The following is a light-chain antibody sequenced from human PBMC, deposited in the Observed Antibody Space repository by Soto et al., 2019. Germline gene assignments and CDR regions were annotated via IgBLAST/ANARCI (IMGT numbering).Light chain of an antibody. J-gene: IGLJ1*01. CDR2: EVT. V-gene: IGLV2-14*01. CDR3: SSYTSSSTYV. CDR1: SSDVGGYNY. Sequence: QSALTQPASVSGSPGQSITISCTGTSSDVGGYNYVSWYQQHPGKAPELMIYEVTNRPSGVSNRFSGSKSGNTASLTISGLQAEDEADYCCSSYTSSSTYVFGTGTKVTVL.